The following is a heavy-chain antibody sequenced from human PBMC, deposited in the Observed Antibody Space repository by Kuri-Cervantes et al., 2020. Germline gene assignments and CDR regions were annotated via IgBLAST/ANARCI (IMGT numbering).Heavy chain of an antibody. Sequence: GGSLRLSCAASGFTFSDYYMSWIRQAPGKGLEWVSYISSSSSTIYYADSVKGRFTISRDNAKNSLYLQMNSLRDEDTAVYYCARVKDYDFWSGYRGDWYFDLWGRGTLVTVSS. V-gene: IGHV3-11*04. J-gene: IGHJ2*01. CDR2: ISSSSSTI. D-gene: IGHD3-3*01. CDR1: GFTFSDYY. CDR3: ARVKDYDFWSGYRGDWYFDL.